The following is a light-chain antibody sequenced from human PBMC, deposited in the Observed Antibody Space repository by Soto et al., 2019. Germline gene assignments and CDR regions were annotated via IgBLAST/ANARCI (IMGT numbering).Light chain of an antibody. CDR3: QQYGSSSPWT. CDR2: GAS. J-gene: IGKJ1*01. CDR1: QSVSSN. Sequence: EIVMTQSPATLSVSPGDRATLSCRASQSVSSNLAWYQQKPGQAPRLLIHGASNRATGIPDRFSGSGSGTDFTLTISRLEPEDFAVYYCQQYGSSSPWTFGQGTKVDI. V-gene: IGKV3-20*01.